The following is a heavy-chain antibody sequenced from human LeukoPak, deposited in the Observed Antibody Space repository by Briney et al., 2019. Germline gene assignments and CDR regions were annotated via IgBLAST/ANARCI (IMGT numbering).Heavy chain of an antibody. Sequence: SGGSLRLSCAASGFTFSSYDMHWVRHATGKGLEWVSAIGTAGDTYYQGSVKGRFTISRENAKNSLYLQMNSLRAGDTAVYYCARGTDYYGSGSALDAFDIWGQGTMVTVSS. J-gene: IGHJ3*02. D-gene: IGHD3-10*01. CDR3: ARGTDYYGSGSALDAFDI. CDR1: GFTFSSYD. V-gene: IGHV3-13*04. CDR2: IGTAGDT.